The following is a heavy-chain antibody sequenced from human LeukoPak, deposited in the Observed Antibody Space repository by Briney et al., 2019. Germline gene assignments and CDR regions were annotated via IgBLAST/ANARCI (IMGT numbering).Heavy chain of an antibody. Sequence: SETLSLACAVYGGSFSGYYWSWIRQPPGKGLEWIGEINHSGSTNYNPSLKSRVTISVDTSKNQFSLKLSSVTAADTAVYYCARSGPGRWFDPWGQGTLVTVSS. CDR2: INHSGST. J-gene: IGHJ5*02. CDR1: GGSFSGYY. D-gene: IGHD2-15*01. CDR3: ARSGPGRWFDP. V-gene: IGHV4-34*01.